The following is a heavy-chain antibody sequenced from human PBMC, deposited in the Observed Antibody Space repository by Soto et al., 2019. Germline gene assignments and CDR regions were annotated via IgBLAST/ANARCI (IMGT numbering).Heavy chain of an antibody. V-gene: IGHV5-51*01. J-gene: IGHJ5*02. CDR1: GYRFTNYW. Sequence: XGSLKVYWECSGYRFTNYWIAWVLQMPGKGLEWMAIINPRDSDTRYSPSFQGQVTISVDKSNNIAYLQWSSLKPSDSAMYYCVTPQSSGWYDNCGQRTLVTVSS. D-gene: IGHD6-19*01. CDR3: VTPQSSGWYDN. CDR2: INPRDSDT.